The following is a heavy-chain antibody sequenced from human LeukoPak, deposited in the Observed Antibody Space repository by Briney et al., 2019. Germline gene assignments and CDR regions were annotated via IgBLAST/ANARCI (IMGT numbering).Heavy chain of an antibody. CDR1: GYTLTGYY. CDR3: ARSSRYDIWTGYPY. D-gene: IGHD3-9*01. Sequence: ASVKASCKASGYTLTGYYMHWVRQAPGQGLEWMGWINANSGGTNYAQKFQGRVTMTRDTSISTAYMELSRLRSDDTAVYYCARSSRYDIWTGYPYWGQGTLITVSP. V-gene: IGHV1-2*02. J-gene: IGHJ4*02. CDR2: INANSGGT.